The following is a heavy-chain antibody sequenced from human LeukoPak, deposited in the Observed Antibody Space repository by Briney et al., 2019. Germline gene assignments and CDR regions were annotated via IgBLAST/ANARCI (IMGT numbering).Heavy chain of an antibody. Sequence: GESLKISCRGSGYSFTSYWIGWVRQMPGKGLEWMGIIYPGDSDTRYSPSFQGQVTISADKSISTAYLQSSSLKASDTAMYYCARLLMEQQLVLDYWGQGTLVTVSS. CDR2: IYPGDSDT. CDR3: ARLLMEQQLVLDY. J-gene: IGHJ4*02. CDR1: GYSFTSYW. V-gene: IGHV5-51*01. D-gene: IGHD6-13*01.